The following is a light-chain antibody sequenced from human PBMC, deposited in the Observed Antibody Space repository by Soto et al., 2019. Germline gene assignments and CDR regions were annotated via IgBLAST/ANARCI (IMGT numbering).Light chain of an antibody. CDR3: QQGHNWPLT. CDR1: QSISSE. CDR2: GAS. V-gene: IGKV3-15*01. J-gene: IGKJ2*01. Sequence: EIVMTQSPATLSVSPGERATLSCRASQSISSELAWYQQKLGQPPRLLIYGASTRATGVPARFTGSGSGSDFTLTISGLQSEDFAVYYCQQGHNWPLTFGQGTRLEI.